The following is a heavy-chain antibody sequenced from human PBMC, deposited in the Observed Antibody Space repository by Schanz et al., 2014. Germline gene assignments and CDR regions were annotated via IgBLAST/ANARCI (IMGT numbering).Heavy chain of an antibody. Sequence: QVHLVQSGAEVKKPGSSVKVSCKASGGTFSSYSISWVRQAPGQGLEWMGRFIPILDVGNYAQQFQGRVTFTADKSTSTAYMELSSLRYEDTALYYCARGTMPGTFDIWGQGTMVTVSS. D-gene: IGHD2-2*01. V-gene: IGHV1-69*09. CDR2: FIPILDVG. J-gene: IGHJ3*02. CDR1: GGTFSSYS. CDR3: ARGTMPGTFDI.